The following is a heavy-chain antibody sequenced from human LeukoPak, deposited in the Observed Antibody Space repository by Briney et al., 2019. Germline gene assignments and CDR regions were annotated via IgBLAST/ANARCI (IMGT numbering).Heavy chain of an antibody. CDR3: ASGYGLQELDY. J-gene: IGHJ4*02. Sequence: PSGTLSLTCAVSGGSISSSNWWSWVRQPPGKGLEWIGEIYHSGSTNYNASLKSRVTISVDKSKNQFSVTLNSVTAADTAVYYCASGYGLQELDYWGQGTLVTVSS. CDR2: IYHSGST. CDR1: GGSISSSNW. V-gene: IGHV4-4*02. D-gene: IGHD5-18*01.